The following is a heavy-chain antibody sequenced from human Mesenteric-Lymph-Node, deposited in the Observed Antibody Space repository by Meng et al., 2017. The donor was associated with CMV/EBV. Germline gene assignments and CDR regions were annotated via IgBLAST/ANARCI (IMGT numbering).Heavy chain of an antibody. CDR3: ARHQRWLKSEGGFNY. Sequence: QAVLQQGGVGSLKPSGPLSLTWAVYGGSFSGYYWSWIRQPPGKGLEWIGEINHSGSTNYNPSLKSRVTISVDTSKNQFSLKLSSVTAADTAVYYCARHQRWLKSEGGFNYWGQGTLVTVSS. CDR2: INHSGST. D-gene: IGHD4-23*01. J-gene: IGHJ4*02. CDR1: GGSFSGYY. V-gene: IGHV4-34*01.